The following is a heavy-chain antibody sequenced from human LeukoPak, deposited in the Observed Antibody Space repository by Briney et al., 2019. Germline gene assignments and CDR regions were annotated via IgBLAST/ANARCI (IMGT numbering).Heavy chain of an antibody. J-gene: IGHJ6*03. Sequence: PGGSLRLSCAASGFTFSSYAMSWVRQAPGKGLEWASAISGSGGSTYYADSVKGRFTISRDNSKNTLYLQMNSLRAEDTAVYYCANAITRYYYYYMDVWGKGTTVTVSS. CDR1: GFTFSSYA. D-gene: IGHD2-2*01. CDR2: ISGSGGST. CDR3: ANAITRYYYYYMDV. V-gene: IGHV3-23*01.